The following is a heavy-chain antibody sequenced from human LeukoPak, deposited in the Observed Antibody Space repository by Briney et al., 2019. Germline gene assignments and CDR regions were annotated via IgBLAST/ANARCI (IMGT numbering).Heavy chain of an antibody. V-gene: IGHV4-38-2*01. CDR3: ARGGYDFWSGSIPPGWFDP. CDR2: IYYSGST. D-gene: IGHD3-3*01. J-gene: IGHJ5*02. CDR1: GYSISGDSISSDYF. Sequence: SETLSLTCAVSGYSISGDSISSDYFWAWIRQPPGKGLEWIGSIYYSGSTYYNPSLKSRVTISVDTSKNQFSLKLSSVTAADTAVYYCARGGYDFWSGSIPPGWFDPWGQGTLVTVSS.